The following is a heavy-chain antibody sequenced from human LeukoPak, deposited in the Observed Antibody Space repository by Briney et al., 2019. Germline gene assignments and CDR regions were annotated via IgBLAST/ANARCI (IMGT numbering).Heavy chain of an antibody. J-gene: IGHJ4*02. V-gene: IGHV4-4*02. CDR3: ARELEGRGPVDY. Sequence: SETLSLTCAVSGGSISSSNWWSWVRQPPGKGLEWIGEIYHSGSTNYNPSLKSRVTISVDKPKNQFSLKLSSVTAADTAVYYCARELEGRGPVDYWGQGTLVTVSS. D-gene: IGHD3-10*01. CDR2: IYHSGST. CDR1: GGSISSSNW.